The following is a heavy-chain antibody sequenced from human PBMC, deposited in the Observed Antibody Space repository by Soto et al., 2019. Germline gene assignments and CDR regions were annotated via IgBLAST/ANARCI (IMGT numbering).Heavy chain of an antibody. Sequence: EVQLVESGGGLVQPGRSLRLSCTASGFTFGDYAMSWFRQAPGKGLRWVGFFRSKVYGGTTEYAASLKDRFSISRDDSKSIAYLQMNSLKTEDTAVDYWARYDGYYDWGQGTLVTVSS. J-gene: IGHJ4*02. D-gene: IGHD1-26*01. CDR1: GFTFGDYA. V-gene: IGHV3-49*03. CDR2: FRSKVYGGTT. CDR3: ARYDGYYD.